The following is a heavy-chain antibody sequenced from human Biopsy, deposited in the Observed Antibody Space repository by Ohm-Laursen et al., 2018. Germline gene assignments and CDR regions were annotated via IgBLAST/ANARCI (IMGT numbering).Heavy chain of an antibody. CDR2: IIPFFGTP. D-gene: IGHD3-9*01. J-gene: IGHJ1*01. CDR1: GGSFSSYA. CDR3: ATKLTGYFHH. V-gene: IGHV1-69*06. Sequence: SVKVSCKPSGGSFSSYAISWVRQAPGQGLEWMGGIIPFFGTPNYAQMFQDRVTVAADTSTSTATMELRSLRSDDTAVYYCATKLTGYFHHWGQGTLVIVSS.